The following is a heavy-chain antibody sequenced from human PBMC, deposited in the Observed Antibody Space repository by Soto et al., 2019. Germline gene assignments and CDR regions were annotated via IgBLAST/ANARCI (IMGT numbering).Heavy chain of an antibody. Sequence: GGSLRLSCAASGFTFSSYAMSWVRQAPGKGLEWVSAISGSGGSTYYADSVKGRFTISRDNSKNTLYLQMNSLRAEDTAVYYCATYPIAAAGKADAFDIWGQWTMVTVSS. V-gene: IGHV3-23*01. CDR1: GFTFSSYA. D-gene: IGHD6-13*01. CDR3: ATYPIAAAGKADAFDI. J-gene: IGHJ3*02. CDR2: ISGSGGST.